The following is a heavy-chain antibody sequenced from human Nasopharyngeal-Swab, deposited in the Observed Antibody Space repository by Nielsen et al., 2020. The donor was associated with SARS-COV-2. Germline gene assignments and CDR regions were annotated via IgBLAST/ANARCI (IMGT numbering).Heavy chain of an antibody. CDR2: IDWDDDK. Sequence: WIRQPPGKALEWLALIDWDDDKYYSTSPKTRLTISKDTSKNQVVLTMTNMDPVDTATYYCARTRGYYYGSGSYSGWFDPWGQGTLVTVSS. CDR3: ARTRGYYYGSGSYSGWFDP. J-gene: IGHJ5*02. V-gene: IGHV2-70*01. D-gene: IGHD3-10*01.